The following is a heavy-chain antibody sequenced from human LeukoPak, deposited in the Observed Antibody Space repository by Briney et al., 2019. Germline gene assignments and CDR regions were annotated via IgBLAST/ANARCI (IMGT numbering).Heavy chain of an antibody. CDR3: AKPSITDDYFDY. Sequence: PGGSLRLSCAASGFTFISYAMNWVRPPPGKGLRGVSGISGSGGRTYYADSVKGRFTISRDNSKNMLYLQMSSLRAEDTAVYYCAKPSITDDYFDYWGQGTLVTVSS. J-gene: IGHJ4*02. CDR2: ISGSGGRT. CDR1: GFTFISYA. D-gene: IGHD3-10*01. V-gene: IGHV3-23*01.